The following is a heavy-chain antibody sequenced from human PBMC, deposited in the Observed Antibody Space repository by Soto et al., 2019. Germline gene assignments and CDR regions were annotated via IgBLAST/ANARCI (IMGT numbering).Heavy chain of an antibody. CDR3: ARGMVAAAGSYYYYGMDV. CDR1: GFTFSSYS. CDR2: ISSSSSTI. J-gene: IGHJ6*02. D-gene: IGHD6-13*01. V-gene: IGHV3-48*02. Sequence: PGGSLRLSCAASGFTFSSYSMNLVRQAPGKGLECVSYISSSSSTIYYADSVKGRFTISRDNAKNSLYLQMDSLRDEDTAVYYCARGMVAAAGSYYYYGMDVWGQGTTVTVSS.